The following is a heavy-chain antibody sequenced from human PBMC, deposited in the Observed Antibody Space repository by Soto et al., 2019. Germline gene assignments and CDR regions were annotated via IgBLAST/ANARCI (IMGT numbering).Heavy chain of an antibody. D-gene: IGHD2-2*01. CDR3: ARGSIPAASYFDS. Sequence: QVQLVQSGAEVKKPGSSVKVSCQASGGTFRTHAISWVRQAPGHGLEWMGGIIPMFGTANYAPKFQGTVTITADESTNTAYMELRSLRSEDTAVYYCARGSIPAASYFDSWGQGTPVTVSS. V-gene: IGHV1-69*01. CDR1: GGTFRTHA. J-gene: IGHJ4*02. CDR2: IIPMFGTA.